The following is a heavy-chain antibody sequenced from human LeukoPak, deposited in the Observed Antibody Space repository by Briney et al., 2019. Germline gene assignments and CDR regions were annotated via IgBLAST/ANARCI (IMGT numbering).Heavy chain of an antibody. Sequence: ASVKVSCKASGYTFNVYYIHWLRQAPGQGLEWMGWVIPSSGGTNYAQNFQDRVTMTRDTSISTAYMELSSLTYDDTAVYYCARGDYGDYRVYYTLFDYWGQGTLVTVSS. D-gene: IGHD4-17*01. CDR2: VIPSSGGT. V-gene: IGHV1-2*02. CDR1: GYTFNVYY. CDR3: ARGDYGDYRVYYTLFDY. J-gene: IGHJ4*02.